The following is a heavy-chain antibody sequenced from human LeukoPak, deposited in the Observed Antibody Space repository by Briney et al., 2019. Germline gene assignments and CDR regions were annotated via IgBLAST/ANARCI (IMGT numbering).Heavy chain of an antibody. V-gene: IGHV4-59*01. CDR1: GGSISSYC. CDR3: ARVRVLRYFDWLPDAFDI. CDR2: IYYSGST. D-gene: IGHD3-9*01. Sequence: PSETLSLTCTVSGGSISSYCWSWIRQPPGKGLEWIGYIYYSGSTNYNPSLKSRVTISVDTSKNQFSLKLSSVTAADTAVYYCARVRVLRYFDWLPDAFDIWGQGTMVTVSS. J-gene: IGHJ3*02.